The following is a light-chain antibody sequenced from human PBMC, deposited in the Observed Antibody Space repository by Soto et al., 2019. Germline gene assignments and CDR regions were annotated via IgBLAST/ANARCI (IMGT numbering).Light chain of an antibody. CDR3: QQYNSLWT. CDR1: QSISSW. CDR2: KAS. Sequence: DIQMTQSPSTLSASVGDRVTITCRASQSISSWLAWYQQKPGKAPKLLIYKASSLESGVPSRFSVSGSGTEFTLTISSLQPDDFATYYCQQYNSLWTFCQGTKVEIK. J-gene: IGKJ1*01. V-gene: IGKV1-5*03.